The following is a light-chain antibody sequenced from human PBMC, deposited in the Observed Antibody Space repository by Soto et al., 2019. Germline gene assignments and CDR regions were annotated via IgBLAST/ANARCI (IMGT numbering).Light chain of an antibody. V-gene: IGKV3-20*01. CDR1: RSFASSY. CDR3: QQYGSSPPYT. Sequence: EIVLTQSPGTLSLSPGERATLSCRASRSFASSYLGWYQQKPGQAPRLLLYAASSRATGIPDRFSGSGSGTDFTLTISRLEPEDSAVYYCQQYGSSPPYTFGQGTKLEI. CDR2: AAS. J-gene: IGKJ2*01.